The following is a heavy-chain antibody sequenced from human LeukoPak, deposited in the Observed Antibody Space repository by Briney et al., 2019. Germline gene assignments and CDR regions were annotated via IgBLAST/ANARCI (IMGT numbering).Heavy chain of an antibody. CDR3: ARDYSGWGGWDY. J-gene: IGHJ4*02. D-gene: IGHD6-19*01. CDR2: ISAYNGKT. V-gene: IGHV1-18*01. Sequence: ASVTDSFKTSGYTFTKYGISWVRPAPGQGLEWMGWISAYNGKTNYAQLLQGRVTMTTDTSTSTAYMDRRSLRSDDTTVYYCARDYSGWGGWDYWGQGTQVTVSS. CDR1: GYTFTKYG.